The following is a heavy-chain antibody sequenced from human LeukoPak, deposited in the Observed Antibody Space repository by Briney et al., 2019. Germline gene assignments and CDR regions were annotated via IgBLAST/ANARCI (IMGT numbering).Heavy chain of an antibody. V-gene: IGHV4-34*01. CDR1: GGSFSGYY. J-gene: IGHJ4*02. D-gene: IGHD6-13*01. Sequence: PSETLSLTCAVYGGSFSGYYWSWIRQPPGKGLEWIGEINHSGSTNYNPSLKSRVTISVDTSKNQFSLKLSSMTAADTAVYYCASPAAAVSGDNYWGQGTLVTVSS. CDR3: ASPAAAVSGDNY. CDR2: INHSGST.